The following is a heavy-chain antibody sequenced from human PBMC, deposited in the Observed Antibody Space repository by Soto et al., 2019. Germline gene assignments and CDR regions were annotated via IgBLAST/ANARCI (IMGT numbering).Heavy chain of an antibody. V-gene: IGHV3-7*01. D-gene: IGHD3-22*01. J-gene: IGHJ3*02. Sequence: EVQLVESGGGLVQPGGSLRLSCEASAFTLSSYWMSWVRQAPGKGLEWVANIKPDGSEKYYVDSVKGRFTISRDNNKNSLYLQMSTLRKEETDIYYCARDYEFGFDIWGQGTLVTVSS. CDR1: AFTLSSYW. CDR2: IKPDGSEK. CDR3: ARDYEFGFDI.